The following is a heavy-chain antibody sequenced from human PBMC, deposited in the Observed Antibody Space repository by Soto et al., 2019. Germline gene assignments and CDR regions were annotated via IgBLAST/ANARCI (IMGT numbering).Heavy chain of an antibody. V-gene: IGHV4-59*12. CDR3: ARDLTSHVVY. Sequence: SETLSLTCTVSGGSISNYYWSWIRQPPGRGLEWIARFFFGGSTNYNPALKSRVTISVDTSKNQFSLKLSSVTAADTAVYYCARDLTSHVVYWGQGTLVTVSS. D-gene: IGHD2-21*01. CDR1: GGSISNYY. J-gene: IGHJ4*02. CDR2: FFFGGST.